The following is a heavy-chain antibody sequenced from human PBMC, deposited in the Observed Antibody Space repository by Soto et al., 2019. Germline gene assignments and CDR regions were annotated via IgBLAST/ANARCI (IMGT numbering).Heavy chain of an antibody. D-gene: IGHD2-8*01. CDR1: GYTFTSYG. J-gene: IGHJ4*02. Sequence: ASVKVSCKASGYTFTSYGISWVRQAPGQGLEWMGWISAYNGNTNYAQKPQGRVTMTTDTSTSTAYMELSSLRSEDTAVYYCAASLYDKSIDYWGQGTLVTVSS. CDR3: AASLYDKSIDY. V-gene: IGHV1-18*01. CDR2: ISAYNGNT.